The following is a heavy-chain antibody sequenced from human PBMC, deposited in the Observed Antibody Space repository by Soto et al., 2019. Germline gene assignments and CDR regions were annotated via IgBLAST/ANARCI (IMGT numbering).Heavy chain of an antibody. CDR3: AREVLYGSGNPNYFDY. J-gene: IGHJ4*02. D-gene: IGHD3-10*01. V-gene: IGHV1-46*03. Sequence: SVKVSCKASGYTFTSNHIHWVRQAPGQGLEWMGIINPSGGGTTYAQKFQGRVAMTRDTSTSTVYMEVSSLRSEDTAVYYCAREVLYGSGNPNYFDYWGQGTLVTVSS. CDR1: GYTFTSNH. CDR2: INPSGGGT.